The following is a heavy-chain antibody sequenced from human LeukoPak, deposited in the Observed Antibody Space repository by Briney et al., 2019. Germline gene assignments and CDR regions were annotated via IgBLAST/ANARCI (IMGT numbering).Heavy chain of an antibody. CDR3: ARGFYYDSSGYYVYYFDY. J-gene: IGHJ4*02. CDR2: IWYDGSNK. V-gene: IGHV3-33*01. Sequence: PGRSLRLSCAASGFTFSSYGMHWVRQAPGKGLEWVAVIWYDGSNKYYADSVKGRFTISRDNSKSTLYLQMNSLRAEDTAVYYCARGFYYDSSGYYVYYFDYWGQGTLVTVSS. D-gene: IGHD3-22*01. CDR1: GFTFSSYG.